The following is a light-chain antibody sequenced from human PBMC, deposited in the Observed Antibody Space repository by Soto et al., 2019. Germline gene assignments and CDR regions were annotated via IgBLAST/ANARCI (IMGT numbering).Light chain of an antibody. CDR1: QRVSSH. J-gene: IGKJ4*01. V-gene: IGKV3-20*01. Sequence: ETVMTQSPVSLSVSPGDTATLSCRASQRVSSHLAWYQHKPGQAPRLLIYAASNRATGIPARFSGSGSGTDFTLTISRLEPEDFAVYYCQQYGSSPLTFGGGTKVDIK. CDR3: QQYGSSPLT. CDR2: AAS.